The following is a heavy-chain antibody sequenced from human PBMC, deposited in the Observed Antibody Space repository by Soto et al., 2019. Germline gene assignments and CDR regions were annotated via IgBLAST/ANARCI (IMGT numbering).Heavy chain of an antibody. J-gene: IGHJ5*02. CDR3: ARGSIVGTWFDP. D-gene: IGHD3-22*01. Sequence: SVKASCRAAAGTCSSYAVSWVRQSPGQGLEWMGGIIPIFGTANYAQKFQGRVTITADESTSTAYMELSSLRSEDTAVYYCARGSIVGTWFDPWGQGTLVTVSS. CDR2: IIPIFGTA. V-gene: IGHV1-69*13. CDR1: AGTCSSYA.